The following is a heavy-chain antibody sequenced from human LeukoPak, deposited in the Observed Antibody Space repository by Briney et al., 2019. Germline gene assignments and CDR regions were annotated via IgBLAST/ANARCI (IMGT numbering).Heavy chain of an antibody. CDR1: GFSLSTSRMR. CDR3: ARTTYSYGAQTLDY. V-gene: IGHV2-70*04. Sequence: SGPALVKPTQTLTLTCTFSGFSLSTSRMRVSWIRQPPGKALEWLARIDWVDDKFYSTSLKTRLTISKDTSKNQVVLTMTNMDPVDTATYYCARTTYSYGAQTLDYWGQGTLVTVSS. J-gene: IGHJ4*02. D-gene: IGHD5-18*01. CDR2: IDWVDDK.